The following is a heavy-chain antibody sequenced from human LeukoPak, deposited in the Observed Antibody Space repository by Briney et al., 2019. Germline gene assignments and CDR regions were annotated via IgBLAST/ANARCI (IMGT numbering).Heavy chain of an antibody. D-gene: IGHD4/OR15-4a*01. CDR1: GGSISPYY. J-gene: IGHJ5*02. CDR3: ATRRSVDGAEWFDP. Sequence: ASETLSLTCNVSGGSISPYYWSWIRQPPGKGLEWIGHIYYSGSTNYNPSLKSRVTISIDTSKNQFSLKLSSVTAADTAVYYCATRRSVDGAEWFDPWGQGTLVTVSS. V-gene: IGHV4-59*13. CDR2: IYYSGST.